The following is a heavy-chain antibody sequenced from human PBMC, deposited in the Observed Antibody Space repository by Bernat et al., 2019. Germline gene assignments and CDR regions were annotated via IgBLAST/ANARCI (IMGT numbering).Heavy chain of an antibody. CDR3: AKDLADYGDYAIEFDY. CDR1: GFTFSSYG. J-gene: IGHJ4*02. Sequence: VQLVESGGGLIQPGGSLRLSCAASGFTFSSYGMHWVRQAPGKGLEWVAVISYDGSNKYYADSVKGRFTISRDNSKNTLYLQMNSLRAEDTAVYYCAKDLADYGDYAIEFDYWGQGTLVTVSS. V-gene: IGHV3-30*18. D-gene: IGHD4-17*01. CDR2: ISYDGSNK.